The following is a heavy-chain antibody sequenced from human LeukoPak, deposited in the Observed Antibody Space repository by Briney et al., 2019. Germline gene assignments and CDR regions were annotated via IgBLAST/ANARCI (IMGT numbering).Heavy chain of an antibody. Sequence: GGSLTLSCAASGFIFTSYWMSWVRQAPGKGLEWVANINIEGSQKSYVDSVKGRFTISRDNAENSLYLQLNSLRAEDAAMYFCARDVPNGFFDYWGQGALVTVSS. D-gene: IGHD2-8*01. CDR1: GFIFTSYW. CDR3: ARDVPNGFFDY. J-gene: IGHJ4*02. CDR2: INIEGSQK. V-gene: IGHV3-7*01.